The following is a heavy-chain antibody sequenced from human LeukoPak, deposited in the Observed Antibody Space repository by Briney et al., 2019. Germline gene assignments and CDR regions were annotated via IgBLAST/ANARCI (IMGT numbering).Heavy chain of an antibody. J-gene: IGHJ6*02. V-gene: IGHV4-59*01. CDR2: IYYSGST. CDR1: GGSISSYY. D-gene: IGHD2-15*01. Sequence: SETLSLTCTVSGGSISSYYWSWIRQPPGEGLEWIGYIYYSGSTNYNPSLKSRVTISVDTSKNQFSLKLSSVTAADTAVYYCAKGLGFYYYGMDVWGQGTTVTVSS. CDR3: AKGLGFYYYGMDV.